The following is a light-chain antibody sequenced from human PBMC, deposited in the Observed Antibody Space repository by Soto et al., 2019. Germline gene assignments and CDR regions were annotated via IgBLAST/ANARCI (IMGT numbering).Light chain of an antibody. Sequence: EIVMTQSPSTLSVSPGERATVSCRASQRITDRYLAWYQQKPGQAPRLLIYGASTRATGIPARFSGSGSGTEFTLTISSLQSEDFEVYYCQQYNNWPLTFGGGTKVDIK. CDR1: QRITDRY. CDR2: GAS. V-gene: IGKV3-15*01. J-gene: IGKJ4*01. CDR3: QQYNNWPLT.